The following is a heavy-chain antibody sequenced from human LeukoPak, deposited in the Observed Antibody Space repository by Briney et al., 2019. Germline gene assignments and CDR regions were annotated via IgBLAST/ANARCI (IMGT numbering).Heavy chain of an antibody. CDR3: ARGKEYDYVWGSYRY. CDR1: GFSFSSFV. V-gene: IGHV3-30*04. Sequence: QPGGSLRLSCAVSGFSFSSFVMHWVRQAPGKGLEWVAVISYDGSAKYYADSVKGRFSISRDNFKNTLYLQMNSLRAEDTAVYYCARGKEYDYVWGSYRYWGQGTLVTVSS. CDR2: ISYDGSAK. D-gene: IGHD3-16*02. J-gene: IGHJ4*02.